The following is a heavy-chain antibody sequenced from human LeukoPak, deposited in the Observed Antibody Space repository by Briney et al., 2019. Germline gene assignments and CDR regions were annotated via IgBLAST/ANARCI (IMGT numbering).Heavy chain of an antibody. CDR1: GFTFSSYS. CDR3: ARDRADTAMVPPYFDY. CDR2: ISSSSSYI. V-gene: IGHV3-21*01. J-gene: IGHJ4*02. Sequence: GGSLRLSCAASGFTFSSYSMNWVRQAPGKVLEWVSSISSSSSYIYYADSVKGRFTISRDNAKNSLYLQMNSLRAEDTAVYYCARDRADTAMVPPYFDYWGQGTLVTVSS. D-gene: IGHD5-18*01.